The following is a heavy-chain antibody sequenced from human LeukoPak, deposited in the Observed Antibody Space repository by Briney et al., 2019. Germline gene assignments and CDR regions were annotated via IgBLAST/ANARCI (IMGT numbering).Heavy chain of an antibody. CDR2: ISYDGSNK. Sequence: GGSLRLSCAASGFTFSSYGMHSVRQAPGKGLEWVAVISYDGSNKYYADSVKGRFTISRDNSKNTLYLQMNSLRAEDTAVYYCAKEAALLWFGESNFDYWGQGTLVTVSS. D-gene: IGHD3-10*01. CDR3: AKEAALLWFGESNFDY. CDR1: GFTFSSYG. V-gene: IGHV3-30*18. J-gene: IGHJ4*02.